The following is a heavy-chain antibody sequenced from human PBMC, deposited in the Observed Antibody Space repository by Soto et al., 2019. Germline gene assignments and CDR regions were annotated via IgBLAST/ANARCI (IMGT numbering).Heavy chain of an antibody. CDR1: GGSISSGGYS. CDR3: ARIYPYDSSGYSDAFDI. J-gene: IGHJ3*02. CDR2: IYHSGST. Sequence: SETLSLTCAVSGGSISSGGYSWSWIRQPPGKGLEWIGYIYHSGSTYCNPSLKGRVTISVDRSKNQFSLKLSSVTAADTAVYYCARIYPYDSSGYSDAFDIWGQGTMVTVSS. D-gene: IGHD3-22*01. V-gene: IGHV4-30-2*01.